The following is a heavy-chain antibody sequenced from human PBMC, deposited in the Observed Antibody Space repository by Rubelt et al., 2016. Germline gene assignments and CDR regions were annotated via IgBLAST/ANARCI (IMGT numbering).Heavy chain of an antibody. CDR1: GGSISSYY. Sequence: VQLQESGPGLVKPSETLSLTCTASGGSISSYYWSWIRQPPGKGLECIGYIYFSGSTNYNPSLESRVTISVDPSKNQFSRKLSRVTAADTAVYYCAGGSRVGPTGDYWGQGTLVTVSS. CDR2: IYFSGST. D-gene: IGHD1-26*01. J-gene: IGHJ4*02. CDR3: AGGSRVGPTGDY. V-gene: IGHV4-59*08.